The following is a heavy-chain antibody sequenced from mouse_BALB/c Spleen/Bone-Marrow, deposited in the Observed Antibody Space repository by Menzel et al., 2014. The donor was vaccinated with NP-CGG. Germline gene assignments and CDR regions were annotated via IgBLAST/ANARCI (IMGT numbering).Heavy chain of an antibody. D-gene: IGHD1-2*01. CDR2: ISYSGNA. CDR1: GDSITSSY. J-gene: IGHJ2*01. Sequence: DVMLVESGPSLVKPSQTLSLTCSVTGDSITSSYWNWIRTFPGNKLEYMGYISYSGNAYYNPSLKSRISLTRDTSKNXYYLQLNSVTTEDTATYFCARGNGYHFDYWGQGTTLTVSS. V-gene: IGHV3-8*02. CDR3: ARGNGYHFDY.